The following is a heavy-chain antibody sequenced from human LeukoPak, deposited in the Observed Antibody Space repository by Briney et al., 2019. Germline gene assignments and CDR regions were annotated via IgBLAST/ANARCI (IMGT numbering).Heavy chain of an antibody. J-gene: IGHJ4*02. CDR2: ISSSSSYI. V-gene: IGHV3-21*01. Sequence: GGSLRLSCAASGFIFSSYSMNWVRQAPGKGLEWVSSISSSSSYIYYADSVKGRFTISRDNAKNSLYLQMNSLRAEDTAVYYCARDSEPDFWSGYYCLDYWGQGTLVTVSS. D-gene: IGHD3-3*01. CDR3: ARDSEPDFWSGYYCLDY. CDR1: GFIFSSYS.